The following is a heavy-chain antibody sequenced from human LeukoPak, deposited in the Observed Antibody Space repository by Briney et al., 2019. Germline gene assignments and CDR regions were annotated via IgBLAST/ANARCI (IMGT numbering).Heavy chain of an antibody. D-gene: IGHD3-10*01. CDR3: ASDLWFGELSPPKAEDY. Sequence: GRSLRLSCAASGFTFSSYGMHWVRQAPGKGLEWVAVISYDGSNKYYADSVKGRFTISRDNSKNTLYLQMNSLRAEDTAVYYCASDLWFGELSPPKAEDYWGQGTLVTVSS. CDR2: ISYDGSNK. CDR1: GFTFSSYG. J-gene: IGHJ4*02. V-gene: IGHV3-30*03.